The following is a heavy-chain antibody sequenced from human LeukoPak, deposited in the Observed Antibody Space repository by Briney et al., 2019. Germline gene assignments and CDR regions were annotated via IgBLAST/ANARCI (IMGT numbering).Heavy chain of an antibody. CDR3: ARQIGFITMVRGVTAEYFQH. CDR2: IYYSGST. CDR1: GGSISSSSYY. J-gene: IGHJ1*01. Sequence: PSETLSLTCTVSGGSISSSSYYWGWIRQPPGKGLEWIASIYYSGSTYYNPSLKSRVTISVDTSKNQFSLKLSSVTAADTAVYYCARQIGFITMVRGVTAEYFQHWGQGTLVTVSS. D-gene: IGHD3-10*01. V-gene: IGHV4-39*01.